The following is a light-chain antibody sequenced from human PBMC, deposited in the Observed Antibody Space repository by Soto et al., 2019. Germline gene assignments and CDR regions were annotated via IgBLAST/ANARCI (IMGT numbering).Light chain of an antibody. Sequence: QSALTQPASVSGSPGQWITISCTGTSSDVGGYNYVSWYQHHPGKAPKLMIYDVSDRPSGVSNRFSGSKSGNTASLTISGLQAEDEAEYYCSSYTSSSSYVFGTGTKLTVL. CDR1: SSDVGGYNY. CDR3: SSYTSSSSYV. CDR2: DVS. J-gene: IGLJ1*01. V-gene: IGLV2-14*03.